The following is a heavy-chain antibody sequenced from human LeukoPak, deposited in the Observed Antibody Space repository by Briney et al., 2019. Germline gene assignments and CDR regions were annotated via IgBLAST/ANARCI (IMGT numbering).Heavy chain of an antibody. CDR1: GFTFSSYW. Sequence: GGSLRLSCAASGFTFSSYWMSWVRQAPGKGLEWVANIKQDGSEKYYVYSVKGRFTISRDNAKNSLYLQMNSLRAEDTAVYYCAREDLAYCGGDCYSETSFDYWGQGTLVTVSS. CDR2: IKQDGSEK. V-gene: IGHV3-7*01. D-gene: IGHD2-21*02. J-gene: IGHJ4*02. CDR3: AREDLAYCGGDCYSETSFDY.